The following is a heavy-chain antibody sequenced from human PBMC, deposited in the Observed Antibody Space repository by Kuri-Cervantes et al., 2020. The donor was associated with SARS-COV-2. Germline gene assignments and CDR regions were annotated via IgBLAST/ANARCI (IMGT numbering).Heavy chain of an antibody. V-gene: IGHV3-11*06. Sequence: GESLKISCAASGFTFSDYHMSWIRQAPGKGLEWVSYLSSSSSYTNYADSVKGRFTISRDNSKNTLYLQMGSLRAEDLAVYYCARGHLSGWYGRYYYYGMDVWGQGTTVTVSS. CDR1: GFTFSDYH. D-gene: IGHD6-19*01. CDR3: ARGHLSGWYGRYYYYGMDV. CDR2: LSSSSSYT. J-gene: IGHJ6*02.